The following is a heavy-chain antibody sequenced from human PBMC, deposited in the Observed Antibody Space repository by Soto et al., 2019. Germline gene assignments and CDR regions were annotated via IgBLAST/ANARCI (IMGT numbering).Heavy chain of an antibody. CDR2: INPSGGST. D-gene: IGHD5-18*01. V-gene: IGHV1-46*03. Sequence: QVQLVQSGAEVKKPGASVKVSCKASGYTFTSYYMHWVRQAPGQGLEWMGIINPSGGSTSYAQKLQGRVTMARDTSTSTVYMELSSLRSEDTAVYYCARVGVGDTAMASPLPYYYYGMDVWGQGTTVTVSS. CDR1: GYTFTSYY. J-gene: IGHJ6*02. CDR3: ARVGVGDTAMASPLPYYYYGMDV.